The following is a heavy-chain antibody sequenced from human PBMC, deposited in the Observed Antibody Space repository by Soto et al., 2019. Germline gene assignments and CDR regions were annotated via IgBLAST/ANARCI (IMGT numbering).Heavy chain of an antibody. CDR3: ATEDMPAAGTTPHT. J-gene: IGHJ5*02. D-gene: IGHD1-7*01. CDR2: ISYDGSNK. CDR1: GFTFSSYA. V-gene: IGHV3-30-3*01. Sequence: GGSLRLSCAASGFTFSSYAMHWDRQLPAKGLEWVAVISYDGSNKYYADSVKGRFTISRDNSKNTLYLQLNSLSPEHTAVYYCATEDMPAAGTTPHTWGLGTLVTVSS.